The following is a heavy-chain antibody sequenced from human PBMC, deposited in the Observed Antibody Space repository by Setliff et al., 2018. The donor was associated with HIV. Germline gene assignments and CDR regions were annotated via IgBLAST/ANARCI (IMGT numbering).Heavy chain of an antibody. Sequence: SETLSLTCSVYGDGFTGYFWSWIRQSPGKGLEWLGEINRNGITYSIPSLRGRLSISIDTSRNQFSLRLTSLIAADTAVYYCARGGSEWNMPRGDYANWFDPWGQGTLVTVSS. V-gene: IGHV4-34*01. CDR1: GDGFTGYF. D-gene: IGHD4-17*01. J-gene: IGHJ5*02. CDR2: INRNGIT. CDR3: ARGGSEWNMPRGDYANWFDP.